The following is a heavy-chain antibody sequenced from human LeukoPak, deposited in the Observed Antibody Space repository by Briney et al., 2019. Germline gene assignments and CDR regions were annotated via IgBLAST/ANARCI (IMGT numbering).Heavy chain of an antibody. V-gene: IGHV4-39*01. D-gene: IGHD3-16*02. CDR3: ASSGRWWGSYRPIRLDY. Sequence: SETLSLTCTVSGGSISSSSYYWGWIRQPPGKGLEWIGSIYYSGSTYYNPSLKSRVTISVDTSKNQFSLKLSSVTAADTAVYYCASSGRWWGSYRPIRLDYWGQGTLVTVSS. J-gene: IGHJ4*02. CDR1: GGSISSSSYY. CDR2: IYYSGST.